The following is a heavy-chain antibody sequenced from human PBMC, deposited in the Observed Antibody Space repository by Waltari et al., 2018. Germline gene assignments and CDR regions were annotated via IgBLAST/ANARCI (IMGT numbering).Heavy chain of an antibody. CDR3: ARDYYYYIDV. CDR2: IKQDGSEK. J-gene: IGHJ6*03. CDR1: GFTFDDYT. Sequence: EVQLVESGGVVVQPGGSLRLSCAASGFTFDDYTMHWVRQAPGKGLEWVANIKQDGSEKSYVDSVKGRFTISRDNAKNSVYLQMNSVRAEDMALYYCARDYYYYIDVWGKGTTVTVSS. V-gene: IGHV3-7*01.